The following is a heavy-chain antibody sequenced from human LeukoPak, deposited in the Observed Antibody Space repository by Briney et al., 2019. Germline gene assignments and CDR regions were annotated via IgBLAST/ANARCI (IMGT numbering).Heavy chain of an antibody. D-gene: IGHD3-10*01. CDR2: ISSSSGYI. CDR1: GFTFSSYS. CDR3: ATVRGGNTRDFDY. Sequence: GGSLRLSCAASGFTFSSYSMNWVRQAPGKGLEWVTFISSSSGYIYHADSVKGRFTISRDNAKNSLYLQMNSLRAEDRAVYHCATVRGGNTRDFDYWGQGTLVTVSS. V-gene: IGHV3-21*05. J-gene: IGHJ4*02.